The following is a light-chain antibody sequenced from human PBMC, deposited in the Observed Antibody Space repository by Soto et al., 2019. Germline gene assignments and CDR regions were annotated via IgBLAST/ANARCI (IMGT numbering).Light chain of an antibody. Sequence: DIQMTQSPSYLSSSVGDRVSITCRAGQSIDDYLNWYQQEPGKAPKLLIYGTSNLKTGVPSRFSGSGSGTDFTLTISSLQPEDFAIYYCQQTFTTPYTFGQGTKLDIK. CDR1: QSIDDY. CDR2: GTS. J-gene: IGKJ2*01. V-gene: IGKV1-39*01. CDR3: QQTFTTPYT.